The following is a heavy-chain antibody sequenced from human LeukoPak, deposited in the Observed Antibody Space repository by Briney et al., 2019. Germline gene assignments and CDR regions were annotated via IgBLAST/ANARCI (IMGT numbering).Heavy chain of an antibody. V-gene: IGHV1-69*05. J-gene: IGHJ3*02. CDR1: GGTFSSYA. CDR2: IIPIFGTA. CDR3: AREIIQLYAFDI. Sequence: ASVKVSCKASGGTFSSYAISWVRQAPGQGLEWMGRIIPIFGTANYAQKFQGRVTITTDESMSTAYMELSSLRSEDTAVYYCAREIIQLYAFDIWGQGTMVTVSS. D-gene: IGHD5-18*01.